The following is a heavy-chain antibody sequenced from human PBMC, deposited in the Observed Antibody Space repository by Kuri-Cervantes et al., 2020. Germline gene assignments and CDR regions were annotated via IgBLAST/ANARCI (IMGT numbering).Heavy chain of an antibody. J-gene: IGHJ6*02. CDR2: IWYDGSNK. Sequence: GESLKISCAASGFTFSSYGMHWVRQAPGKGLEWVAVIWYDGSNKYYADSVKGRFTISRDNSKSTLYLQMNSLRPEDTAVYYCAREGARFEIYTMDVWGQGTTVTVSS. CDR3: AREGARFEIYTMDV. D-gene: IGHD3-10*01. CDR1: GFTFSSYG. V-gene: IGHV3-30*19.